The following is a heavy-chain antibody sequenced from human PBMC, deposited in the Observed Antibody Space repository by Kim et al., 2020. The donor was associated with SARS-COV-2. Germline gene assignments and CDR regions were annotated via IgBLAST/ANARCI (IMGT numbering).Heavy chain of an antibody. V-gene: IGHV1-2*04. CDR3: ARELAVAGPYYYYGMDV. Sequence: ASVKVSCKASGYTFTGYYMHWVRQAPGQGLEWMGWINPNSGVTNYAQKFQGWVTMTRDTSISTAYMELSRLRSDDTAVYYCARELAVAGPYYYYGMDVWGQGTTVTVSS. J-gene: IGHJ6*02. D-gene: IGHD6-19*01. CDR2: INPNSGVT. CDR1: GYTFTGYY.